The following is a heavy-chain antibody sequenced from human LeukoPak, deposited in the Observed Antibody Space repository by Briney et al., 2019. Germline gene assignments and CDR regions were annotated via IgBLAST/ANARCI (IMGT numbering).Heavy chain of an antibody. V-gene: IGHV4-4*07. CDR1: GGPINSHY. CDR2: IYSSGST. CDR3: ARGGKATVVTM. Sequence: SETLSLTCTVSGGPINSHYWSWIRQPAGKGLEWIGRIYSSGSTSYNPSLKSRVSMSVDTSKNQFSLKLTSVTAADTAVYYCARGGKATVVTMWGQGILVTVSS. D-gene: IGHD4-23*01. J-gene: IGHJ4*02.